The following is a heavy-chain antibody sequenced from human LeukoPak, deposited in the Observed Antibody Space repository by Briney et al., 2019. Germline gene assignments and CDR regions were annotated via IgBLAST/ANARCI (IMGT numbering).Heavy chain of an antibody. V-gene: IGHV1-69*10. CDR1: GGRFKSYG. CDR2: IIPIFDIP. CDR3: ARDAQWELRAFDV. Sequence: SVKLSCKTAGGRFKSYGFSWVRQAPGQGLEWRGGIIPIFDIPNYAQKFEGSVTITADKSTNPTYMEIRSLTSDDTAVYYCARDAQWELRAFDVWGRGTLVIVSS. J-gene: IGHJ3*01. D-gene: IGHD1-26*01.